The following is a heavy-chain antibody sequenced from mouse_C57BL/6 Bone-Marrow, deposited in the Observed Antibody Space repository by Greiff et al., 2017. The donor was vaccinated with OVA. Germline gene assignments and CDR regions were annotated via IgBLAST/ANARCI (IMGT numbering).Heavy chain of an antibody. J-gene: IGHJ2*01. Sequence: VQLQQSGAELVKPGASVKLSCKASGYTFTSYWMHWVKQRPGQGLEWIGMIHPNSGSTNYNEKFKSKATLTVDKSSSTAYMQRSSLTSEDSAVYYCARSGGSSRFDYWGQGTTLTVSS. V-gene: IGHV1-64*01. CDR3: ARSGGSSRFDY. D-gene: IGHD1-1*01. CDR2: IHPNSGST. CDR1: GYTFTSYW.